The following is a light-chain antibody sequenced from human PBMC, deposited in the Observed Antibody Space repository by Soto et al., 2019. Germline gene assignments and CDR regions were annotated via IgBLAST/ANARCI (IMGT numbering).Light chain of an antibody. V-gene: IGLV9-49*01. CDR2: VGTGGIVG. CDR1: SGYSNYK. CDR3: GTGHGSGSNSVEV. Sequence: QPVLTQPPSASASLGASVTLTCTLTSGYSNYKVDWYQQRPGKGPRFVMRVGTGGIVGSKGDGIPDRFSVLGSGLNRYLIIKNIQEEDESDYYCGTGHGSGSNSVEVFGGGTKLTVL. J-gene: IGLJ2*01.